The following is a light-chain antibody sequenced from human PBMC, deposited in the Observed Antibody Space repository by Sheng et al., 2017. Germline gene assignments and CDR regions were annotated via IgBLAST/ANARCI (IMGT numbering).Light chain of an antibody. CDR3: QQFNGSQIS. J-gene: IGKJ4*01. CDR1: QDISSG. Sequence: AVQLTQSPSSLSASVGDTVTINCRASQDISSGLAWYQQTPGKSPRLLMYDVSVLEIGVSSRFIGSGSGTDFTLSIISLQPEDFVTYYCQQFNGSQISFGGGTKVDIK. V-gene: IGKV1-13*02. CDR2: DVS.